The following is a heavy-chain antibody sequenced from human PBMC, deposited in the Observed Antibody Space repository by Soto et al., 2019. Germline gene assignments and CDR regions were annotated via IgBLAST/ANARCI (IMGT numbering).Heavy chain of an antibody. CDR3: AKSSIVVVVGGDYYYYGMDV. D-gene: IGHD2-15*01. CDR2: IIPIFGTA. V-gene: IGHV1-69*13. CDR1: GGTFSSYA. J-gene: IGHJ6*02. Sequence: SVKLSCKASGGTFSSYAISCVRQAPEQGLEWMGGIIPIFGTANYAQKFQGRVTITADESTSTAYMELSSLRSEDTAVYYCAKSSIVVVVGGDYYYYGMDVWGQGTTVTVSS.